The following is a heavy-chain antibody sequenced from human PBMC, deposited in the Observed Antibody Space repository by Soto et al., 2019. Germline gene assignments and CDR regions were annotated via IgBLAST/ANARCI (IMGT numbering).Heavy chain of an antibody. J-gene: IGHJ4*02. CDR1: GGSISSGGYY. CDR2: IYYSGST. D-gene: IGHD3-3*01. Sequence: SETLSLTCTVSGGSISSGGYYWSWIRQHPGKGLEWIGYIYYSGSTYYSPSLTSRVTISVDTSKNQFSLKLSSVTAADTAVYYCARHYDFWSGFGYWGQGTLVTVSS. CDR3: ARHYDFWSGFGY. V-gene: IGHV4-39*01.